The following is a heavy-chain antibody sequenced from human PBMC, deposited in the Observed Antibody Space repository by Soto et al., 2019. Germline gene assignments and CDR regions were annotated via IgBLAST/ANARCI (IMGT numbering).Heavy chain of an antibody. CDR1: GFTFSSYG. Sequence: QVQLVESGGGVVQPGRSLRLSCAASGFTFSSYGMHWVRQAPGKGLEWVAVIWSGGSNENYADSVKGRFTISRDNSKNMLYLQMNSPRAEDTAVYYCARGPGTSYFDYWGQGSLVTVSS. V-gene: IGHV3-33*01. D-gene: IGHD2-2*01. J-gene: IGHJ4*02. CDR3: ARGPGTSYFDY. CDR2: IWSGGSNE.